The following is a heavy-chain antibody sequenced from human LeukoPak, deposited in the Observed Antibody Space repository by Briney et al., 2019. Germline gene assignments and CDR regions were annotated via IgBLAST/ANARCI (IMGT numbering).Heavy chain of an antibody. Sequence: SETLSLTCTVSGGSISSTTYYWGWIRQPPGKGLEWIGSIYYSGSTYYNPSLKSRVTISVDTSKNQFSLKLSSVTAADTAVYYCARDSVSKYYYYYMDVRGKGTTVTVSS. V-gene: IGHV4-39*07. D-gene: IGHD2-8*01. CDR2: IYYSGST. J-gene: IGHJ6*03. CDR1: GGSISSTTYY. CDR3: ARDSVSKYYYYYMDV.